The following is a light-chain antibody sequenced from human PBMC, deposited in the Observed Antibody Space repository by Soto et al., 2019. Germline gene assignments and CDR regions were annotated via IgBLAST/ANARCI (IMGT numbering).Light chain of an antibody. CDR1: QSISSW. Sequence: DIQMTQSPSTLSASVGDRVTITCRASQSISSWLAWYQQKPGKAPKVLIYKASTLESVVPSRFSGSGSGTEFTLTISSLHPDDFATYYCQQYNSYSRTFGQGTRVEIK. J-gene: IGKJ1*01. V-gene: IGKV1-5*03. CDR3: QQYNSYSRT. CDR2: KAS.